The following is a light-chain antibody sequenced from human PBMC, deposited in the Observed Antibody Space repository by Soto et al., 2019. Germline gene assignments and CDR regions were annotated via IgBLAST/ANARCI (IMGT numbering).Light chain of an antibody. CDR3: SSYTSSMLGV. CDR2: DVS. V-gene: IGLV2-14*01. CDR1: SSDVGGYNY. J-gene: IGLJ2*01. Sequence: QSALTQPASVSGSPGQSITISCTGTSSDVGGYNYVSWYQQHPGKAPKLMIYDVSNRPSGVSNRFSGSKSGNTASLTISGLQAEDEAGYYCSSYTSSMLGVFGGGTKLTVL.